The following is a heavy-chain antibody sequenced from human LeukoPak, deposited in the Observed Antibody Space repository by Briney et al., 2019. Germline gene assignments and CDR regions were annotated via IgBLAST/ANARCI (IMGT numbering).Heavy chain of an antibody. V-gene: IGHV1-46*01. CDR1: GSNFTSYY. D-gene: IGHD5-12*01. J-gene: IGHJ2*01. CDR3: ARDWGGYSGYDPLWYFDL. Sequence: ASVTYSCKPSGSNFTSYYMHWVRQAPGQGLKWMGIINPSGGSTSYAQKFQGRVTMTRDTSTSTVYMELSSLRSEDTAVYYCARDWGGYSGYDPLWYFDLWGRGTLVTVSS. CDR2: INPSGGST.